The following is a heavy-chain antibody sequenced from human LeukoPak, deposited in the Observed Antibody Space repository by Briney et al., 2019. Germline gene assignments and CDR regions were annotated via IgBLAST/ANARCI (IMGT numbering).Heavy chain of an antibody. D-gene: IGHD6-19*01. CDR2: IYHSGST. V-gene: IGHV4-4*02. CDR1: GGSISSSNW. Sequence: TSETLSLTCAVSGGSISSSNWWSWVRQPPGKGLEWIGEIYHSGSTNYNPSLKSRVTISVDTSKNQFSLKLSPVTAADTAVYYCARDHSSGWYSWGQGTLVTVSS. J-gene: IGHJ4*02. CDR3: ARDHSSGWYS.